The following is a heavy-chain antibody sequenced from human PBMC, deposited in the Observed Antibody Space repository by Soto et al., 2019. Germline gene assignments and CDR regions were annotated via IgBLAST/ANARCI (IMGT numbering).Heavy chain of an antibody. CDR3: ARVVAAAGYEIYYFDY. J-gene: IGHJ4*02. D-gene: IGHD6-13*01. CDR1: GGSISRGGYY. CDR2: IYYSGST. Sequence: QVQLQESGPGLVKPSQTLSLTCTVSGGSISRGGYYWSWIRQHPRKGLEWFGCIYYSGSTYYNPSLKSRVTISVDTFKKQFSLKLSSVTAADTAVYYCARVVAAAGYEIYYFDYWGQGTLVTVSS. V-gene: IGHV4-31*03.